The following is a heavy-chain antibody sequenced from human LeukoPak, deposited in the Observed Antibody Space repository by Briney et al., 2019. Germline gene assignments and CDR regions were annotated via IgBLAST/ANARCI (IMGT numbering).Heavy chain of an antibody. Sequence: PSETLSLTCTVSGGSISSYYWSWIRQPPGKGLEWIGYIYYSGSTNYNPSLKSRVTISVDTSKNQFSLKLSSVTAADTAVYYCARHDCSGGSCYWRYWGQGTLVTVSS. CDR2: IYYSGST. V-gene: IGHV4-59*08. D-gene: IGHD2-15*01. CDR1: GGSISSYY. CDR3: ARHDCSGGSCYWRY. J-gene: IGHJ4*02.